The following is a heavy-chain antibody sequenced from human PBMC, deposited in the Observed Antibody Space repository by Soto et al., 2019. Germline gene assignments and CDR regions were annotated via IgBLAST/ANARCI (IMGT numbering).Heavy chain of an antibody. J-gene: IGHJ6*02. CDR2: MNPNSGNT. CDR1: GYTFTSYD. Sequence: ASVKFSCKASGYTFTSYDINWVRQATGQGLEWMGWMNPNSGNTGYAQKFQGRVTMTRNTSISTAYMELSSLRSEDTAVYYCARNTLNGGITIFGVVIPHNGYYYYGMDVWGQGTTVTVSS. CDR3: ARNTLNGGITIFGVVIPHNGYYYYGMDV. D-gene: IGHD3-3*01. V-gene: IGHV1-8*01.